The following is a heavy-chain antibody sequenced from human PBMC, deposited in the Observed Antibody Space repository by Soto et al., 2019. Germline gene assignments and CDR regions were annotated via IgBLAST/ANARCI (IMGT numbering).Heavy chain of an antibody. D-gene: IGHD3-22*01. CDR1: GFTFSAYY. CDR2: IGTSSSYT. Sequence: QVQLVESGGDLVKPGGSLRLSCAASGFTFSAYYTSWIRPAPGKVLERVSSIGTSSSYTNYADSVKGRFTISRDNAKNAIHPHRTCLRSGDTAVYYCAGRRPHGYYHYWCQGNVVTVSA. J-gene: IGHJ4*02. CDR3: AGRRPHGYYHY. V-gene: IGHV3-11*05.